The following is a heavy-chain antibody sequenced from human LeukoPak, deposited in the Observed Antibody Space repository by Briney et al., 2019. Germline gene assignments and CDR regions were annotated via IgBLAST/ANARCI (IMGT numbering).Heavy chain of an antibody. J-gene: IGHJ3*02. CDR1: GYAFTAYH. CDR2: INPNSGGT. D-gene: IGHD1-26*01. CDR3: ARANSENAFDI. V-gene: IGHV1-2*06. Sequence: ASVKLSCQASGYAFTAYHIHWVRQAPGQGLEWMGRINPNSGGTNYAQNFQGRVTMTRDTSISTVDMELSRLRSDYTAVYYSARANSENAFDIWGQGTMVTVSS.